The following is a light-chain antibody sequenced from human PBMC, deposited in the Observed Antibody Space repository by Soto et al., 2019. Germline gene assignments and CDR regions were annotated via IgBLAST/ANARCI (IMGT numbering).Light chain of an antibody. J-gene: IGKJ2*01. CDR3: QQYNNWPYT. CDR1: QSVTSK. V-gene: IGKV3-15*01. CDR2: GAS. Sequence: ETVMTQSPATLSVSPGERATLSCRASQSVTSKLAWYQQKPGQAPRLLIYGASTRATGIPDRFSGSGSGTEFTFTISSLQSEDFAVYYCQQYNNWPYTFGQGTKLEIK.